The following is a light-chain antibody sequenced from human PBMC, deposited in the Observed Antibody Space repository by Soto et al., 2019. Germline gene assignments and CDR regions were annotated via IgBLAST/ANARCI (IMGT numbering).Light chain of an antibody. CDR3: QQYNNWPPWT. CDR2: NAS. CDR1: QSVSSN. Sequence: EIVMTQSPATLSVSPGERATLSCRASQSVSSNFAWYQQKPGQAPRLLIYNASTRATGIPARFSGRGSGTEFTLTISSLQSEDFAVYYCQQYNNWPPWTFDQGTKVEIK. J-gene: IGKJ1*01. V-gene: IGKV3-15*01.